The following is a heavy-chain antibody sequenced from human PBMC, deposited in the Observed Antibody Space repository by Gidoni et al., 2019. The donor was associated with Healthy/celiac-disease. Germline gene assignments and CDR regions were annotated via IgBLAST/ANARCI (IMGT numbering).Heavy chain of an antibody. CDR2: INHSGST. CDR1: GGSFSGYY. V-gene: IGHV4-34*01. Sequence: QVQLQQWGAGLLKPSETLSLTCAVYGGSFSGYYWSWIRQPPGKGLEWIGEINHSGSTNYNPSLKSRVTISVDTSKNQFSLKLSSVTAADTAVYYCARGRGFRVEWLLRPARYYFDYWGQGTLVTVSS. CDR3: ARGRGFRVEWLLRPARYYFDY. J-gene: IGHJ4*02. D-gene: IGHD3-3*01.